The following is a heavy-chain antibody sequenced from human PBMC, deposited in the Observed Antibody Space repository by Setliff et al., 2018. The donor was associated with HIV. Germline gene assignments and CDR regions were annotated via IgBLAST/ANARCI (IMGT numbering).Heavy chain of an antibody. J-gene: IGHJ4*02. CDR3: ARWGAGYNSYDS. V-gene: IGHV4-4*02. CDR1: GGSTSSTNW. D-gene: IGHD5-12*01. Sequence: PSETLSLTCAVSGGSTSSTNWWSWVRQPPGKGLEWIGEIYHTGSTNYNPSLKSRVTISVDKSKNQFSLKLSSVTAADTAVYFCARWGAGYNSYDSWGQGSLVTVSS. CDR2: IYHTGST.